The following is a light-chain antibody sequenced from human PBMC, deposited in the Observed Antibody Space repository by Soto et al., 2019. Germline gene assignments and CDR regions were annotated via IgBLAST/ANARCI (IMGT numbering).Light chain of an antibody. J-gene: IGKJ2*01. Sequence: EIVMTQSPATLSVSPGERATLSCRASQSVSSNLAWYQQKPGQAPRLLIYGASTRATGIPARFSGXXXXXXXTLXISSLQSEDFAVYYCQQYNNWPPYTFGQGTKLEIK. CDR3: QQYNNWPPYT. V-gene: IGKV3-15*01. CDR1: QSVSSN. CDR2: GAS.